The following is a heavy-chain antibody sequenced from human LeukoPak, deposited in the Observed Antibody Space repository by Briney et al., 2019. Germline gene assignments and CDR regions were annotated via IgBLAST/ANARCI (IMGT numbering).Heavy chain of an antibody. J-gene: IGHJ4*02. CDR1: GFTFSSYS. Sequence: NPAGTLRLSCAASGFTFSSYSMKWVRPAQGKGLEWVSSISSSSSYIYYADSVRGRFTISRDNAKNSLYLQMNSLRAEDTAVYYCASSSRDGYNYRDYWGQGTLVTVSS. D-gene: IGHD5-24*01. V-gene: IGHV3-21*01. CDR2: ISSSSSYI. CDR3: ASSSRDGYNYRDY.